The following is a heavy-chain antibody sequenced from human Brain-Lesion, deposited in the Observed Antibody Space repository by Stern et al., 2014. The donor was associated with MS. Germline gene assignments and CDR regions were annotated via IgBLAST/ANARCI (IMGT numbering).Heavy chain of an antibody. D-gene: IGHD2-15*01. CDR2: IKQDGSEE. V-gene: IGHV3-7*01. CDR3: TRDWGHGSCSLPYYYYGMDV. J-gene: IGHJ6*02. CDR1: GFTFSTYW. Sequence: VQLVQSGGGLVQPGGSLRLSCAASGFTFSTYWMRWVRQAPGKGLEWVANIKQDGSEEYYVDSVKGRFTISRDNAKRSLYLQMNSLRAEDTAVYFFTRDWGHGSCSLPYYYYGMDVWGQGTAVTVSS.